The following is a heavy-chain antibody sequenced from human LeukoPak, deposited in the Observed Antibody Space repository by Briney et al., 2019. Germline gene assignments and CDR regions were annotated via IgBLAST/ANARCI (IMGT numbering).Heavy chain of an antibody. J-gene: IGHJ4*02. D-gene: IGHD3-22*01. Sequence: SQTLSLTCTVSGGSISSGSYYWSWIRQPAGKGLEWIGRIYTSGSTNYNPSLKSRVTISVDTSKNQFSLKLSSVTAADTPVYYCARSSGYYLYYFDYWGQGTLVTVSS. CDR2: IYTSGST. CDR3: ARSSGYYLYYFDY. V-gene: IGHV4-61*02. CDR1: GGSISSGSYY.